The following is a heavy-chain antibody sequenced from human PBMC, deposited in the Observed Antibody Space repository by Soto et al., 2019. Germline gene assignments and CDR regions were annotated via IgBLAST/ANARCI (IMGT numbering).Heavy chain of an antibody. V-gene: IGHV3-23*01. Sequence: EVQLLESGGGLVQPGGSLRLSCAASGFTFSSYAMSWVRQAPGKGLEWVSAISGRGGSTYYADSVKGRFTISRDNSKNTLYLQMNSLRAEDTAVYYCAKELILYFDWFYQPDAFDIWGQGTMVTVSS. CDR3: AKELILYFDWFYQPDAFDI. CDR1: GFTFSSYA. CDR2: ISGRGGST. D-gene: IGHD3-9*01. J-gene: IGHJ3*02.